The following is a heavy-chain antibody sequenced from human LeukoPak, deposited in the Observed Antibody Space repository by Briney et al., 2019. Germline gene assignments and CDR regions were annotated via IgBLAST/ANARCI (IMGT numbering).Heavy chain of an antibody. J-gene: IGHJ6*03. CDR3: AREITMVRGVIITAYYYYMDV. V-gene: IGHV4-61*02. Sequence: PSETLSLTCTVSGGSISSGSYYCSWIRQPAGKGLEWIGRIYTSGSTNYNPSLKSRVTISVDTSKNQFSLKLSSVTAADTAVYYCAREITMVRGVIITAYYYYMDVWGKGTTVTISS. CDR2: IYTSGST. CDR1: GGSISSGSYY. D-gene: IGHD3-10*01.